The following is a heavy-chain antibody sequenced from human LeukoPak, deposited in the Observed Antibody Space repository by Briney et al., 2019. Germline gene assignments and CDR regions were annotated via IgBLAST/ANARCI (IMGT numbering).Heavy chain of an antibody. CDR1: GGTFSSYA. V-gene: IGHV1-69*06. CDR2: IIPIFGTA. D-gene: IGHD2-15*01. Sequence: SVKVSCKASGGTFSSYAISWVRQAPGQGLEWMGGIIPIFGTANYAQKFQGRVTITADKSTSTAYMELSSLRSEDTAVYCCARVNLGRYCSGGSCSYSFDYWGQGTLVTVSS. J-gene: IGHJ4*02. CDR3: ARVNLGRYCSGGSCSYSFDY.